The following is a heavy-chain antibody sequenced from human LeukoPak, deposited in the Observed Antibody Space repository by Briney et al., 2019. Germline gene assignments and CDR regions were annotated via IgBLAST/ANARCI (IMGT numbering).Heavy chain of an antibody. CDR2: ISGSGTGT. Sequence: PGGSLRLSCAASGFTFSSYAMSWVRQAPGKGLEWVSAISGSGTGTYYADSVKGRFTISRDNSKNTLYLQMNSLRAEDTAVYDCAKDSRGYGGSDLDYWGQGTLVTVSS. J-gene: IGHJ4*02. V-gene: IGHV3-23*01. CDR1: GFTFSSYA. CDR3: AKDSRGYGGSDLDY. D-gene: IGHD5-12*01.